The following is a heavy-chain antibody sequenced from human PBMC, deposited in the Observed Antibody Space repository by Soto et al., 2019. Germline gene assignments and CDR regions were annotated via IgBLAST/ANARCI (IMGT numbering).Heavy chain of an antibody. V-gene: IGHV4-39*01. CDR1: GGNVCRCRYS. CDR3: ARLARFSRSSSSPHNWFDP. J-gene: IGHJ5*02. CDR2: IYYSGST. D-gene: IGHD6-6*01. Sequence: GGNVCRCRYSRDRYNKHPGKGLEWIGSIYYSGSTYYNPSLKSRVTISVDTSKNQFSLKLSSVTAADTAVYYCARLARFSRSSSSPHNWFDPWGQGTLVTVSS.